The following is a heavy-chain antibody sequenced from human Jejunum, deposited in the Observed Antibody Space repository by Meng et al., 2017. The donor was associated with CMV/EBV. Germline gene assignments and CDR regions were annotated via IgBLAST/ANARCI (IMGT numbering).Heavy chain of an antibody. CDR3: ARVTTQPPDY. Sequence: LSCVASGFTLSNYAMSWVRQAPGKGLVWVSRINNDGSITSYADSVKGRFTISRDNAKNTLYLQMNSLRAEDTAVYYCARVTTQPPDYWGKGTLVTVSS. V-gene: IGHV3-74*01. D-gene: IGHD1-1*01. CDR2: INNDGSIT. CDR1: GFTLSNYA. J-gene: IGHJ4*02.